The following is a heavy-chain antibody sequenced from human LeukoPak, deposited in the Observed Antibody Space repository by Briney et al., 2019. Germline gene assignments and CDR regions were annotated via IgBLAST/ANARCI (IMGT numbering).Heavy chain of an antibody. Sequence: ASVKVSCKVSGYTLTELSMHWVRQAPGKGLEWMRGFDPEDGETIYAQKFQGRVTMTEDTSTDTAYMELSSLRSEDTAVYYCATIPRPFTHYYDSTPWKYWGQGTLVTVSS. D-gene: IGHD3-22*01. CDR1: GYTLTELS. CDR3: ATIPRPFTHYYDSTPWKY. J-gene: IGHJ4*02. V-gene: IGHV1-24*01. CDR2: FDPEDGET.